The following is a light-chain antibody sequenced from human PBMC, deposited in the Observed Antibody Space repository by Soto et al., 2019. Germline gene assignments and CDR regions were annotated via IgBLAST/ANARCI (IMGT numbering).Light chain of an antibody. Sequence: DIQMTQSPSSLSASVGDRVIITCRASQSISSFLNWYQHKPGRAPNLLIYAASSLQSGVPSRFGGSGSGTDFTLTISSLQPEDFATYYCQQSYSAPRTFGQRTKVDI. CDR1: QSISSF. CDR2: AAS. J-gene: IGKJ1*01. V-gene: IGKV1-39*01. CDR3: QQSYSAPRT.